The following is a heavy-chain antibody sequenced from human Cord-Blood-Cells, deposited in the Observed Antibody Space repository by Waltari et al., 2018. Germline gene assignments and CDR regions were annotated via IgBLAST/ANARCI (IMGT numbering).Heavy chain of an antibody. Sequence: QVQLQQWGAGLLKPSETLSLTCAVYGGSFSGYYWSWIRQPPGKGLEWIGEIKHSGSTNSNPTLKSRVTISVDTSKNQFSLKLSSVTAADTAVYYGARGGGYCSSTSCFVKSYYYYGMDVWGQGTTVTVSS. J-gene: IGHJ6*02. D-gene: IGHD2-2*01. CDR1: GGSFSGYY. CDR3: ARGGGYCSSTSCFVKSYYYYGMDV. CDR2: IKHSGST. V-gene: IGHV4-34*01.